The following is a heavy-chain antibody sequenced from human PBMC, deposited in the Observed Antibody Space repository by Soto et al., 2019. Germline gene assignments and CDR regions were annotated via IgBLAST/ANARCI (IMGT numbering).Heavy chain of an antibody. V-gene: IGHV1-58*02. CDR2: IVVASGRT. CDR1: GFDFGSFG. CDR3: SADHPHTAIGWPV. J-gene: IGHJ6*02. Sequence: SVKVSCKASGFDFGSFGIQFLRQTRGRGLEWIGWIVVASGRTNYARQFQGSVAFSRDMSSTTAYMDLYDLKSDDTAVYFCSADHPHTAIGWPVWGQGTTVTVSS.